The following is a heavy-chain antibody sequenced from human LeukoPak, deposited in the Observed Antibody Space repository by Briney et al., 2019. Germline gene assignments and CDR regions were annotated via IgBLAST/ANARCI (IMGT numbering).Heavy chain of an antibody. CDR1: GGSISSYY. CDR2: IYYSGST. D-gene: IGHD3-22*01. J-gene: IGHJ3*02. Sequence: PSETLSLTCTVSGGSISSYYWSWIRQPPGKGLEWIGYIYYSGSTNYNPSLESRVTISVDTSKNQFSLKLSSVTAADTAVYYCARAETMIDLTYAFDIWGQGTMVTVSS. V-gene: IGHV4-59*01. CDR3: ARAETMIDLTYAFDI.